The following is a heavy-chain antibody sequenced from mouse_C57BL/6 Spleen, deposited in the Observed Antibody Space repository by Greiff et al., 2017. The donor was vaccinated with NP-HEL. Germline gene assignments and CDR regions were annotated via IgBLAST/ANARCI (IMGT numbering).Heavy chain of an antibody. V-gene: IGHV1-64*01. CDR2: IHPNSGST. D-gene: IGHD2-1*01. J-gene: IGHJ4*01. CDR1: GYTFTSYW. Sequence: VQLQQPGAELVKPGASVKLSCKASGYTFTSYWMHWVKQRPGQGLEWIGMIHPNSGSTNYNEKFKSKATLTVDKSSSTAYMQLSSLTSEDSAVYYCAQPQGGGNYVGAMDYWGQGTSVTVSS. CDR3: AQPQGGGNYVGAMDY.